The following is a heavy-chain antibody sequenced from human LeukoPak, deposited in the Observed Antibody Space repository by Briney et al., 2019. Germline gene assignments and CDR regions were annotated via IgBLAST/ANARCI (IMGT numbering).Heavy chain of an antibody. CDR2: IKQDGSEK. CDR3: ARPIVVVPAAINSPSPAEADYYYYGMDV. V-gene: IGHV3-7*01. Sequence: PGGSLRLSCAASGFTFSSYWMSWVRQAPGKGLEWVANIKQDGSEKYYVDSVKGRFTISRDNAKNSLYLQMNSLRAEDTAVYYCARPIVVVPAAINSPSPAEADYYYYGMDVWGQGTTVTVSS. J-gene: IGHJ6*02. D-gene: IGHD2-2*02. CDR1: GFTFSSYW.